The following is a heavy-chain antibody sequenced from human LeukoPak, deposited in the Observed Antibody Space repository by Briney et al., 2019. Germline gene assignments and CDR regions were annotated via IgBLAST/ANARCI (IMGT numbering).Heavy chain of an antibody. CDR1: GGSFSGYY. CDR3: ARVGPDGYNLGAVNC. V-gene: IGHV4-34*01. CDR2: INHSGST. J-gene: IGHJ4*02. D-gene: IGHD5-24*01. Sequence: SETLSLTCAVYGGSFSGYYWSRIRQPPGKGLEWIGEINHSGSTNYNPSLKSRVTISVDTSKNQFSLKLSSVTAADTAVYYCARVGPDGYNLGAVNCWGQGTLITVSS.